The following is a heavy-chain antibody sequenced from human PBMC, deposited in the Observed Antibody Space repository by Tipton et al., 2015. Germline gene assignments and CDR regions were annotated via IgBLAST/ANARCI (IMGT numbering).Heavy chain of an antibody. D-gene: IGHD4-17*01. CDR2: ISGNSGDI. V-gene: IGHV3-9*01. CDR1: GFTFEDYA. Sequence: SLRLSCAASGFTFEDYAMHWVRQAPGKGLEWVSGISGNSGDIGYADSVKGRFTISRDNAKKTLYLQMNSLRAEDTAVYYCARDPYGEGWFDPWGQGTLVTVSS. J-gene: IGHJ5*02. CDR3: ARDPYGEGWFDP.